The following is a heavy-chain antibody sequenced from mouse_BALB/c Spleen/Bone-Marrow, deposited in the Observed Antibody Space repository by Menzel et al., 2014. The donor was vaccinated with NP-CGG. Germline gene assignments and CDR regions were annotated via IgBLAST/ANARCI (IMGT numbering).Heavy chain of an antibody. CDR1: GYTFTDYV. Sequence: VQLQRSGPELVKPGASVKMSCKASGYTFTDYVISWVKQRTGQGLEWIGEIYPGSGSTYYNEKFKGKATLTADKSSNTAYMQLSSLTSEDSAVYFCARYYDYDWYFDVWGAGTTVTVSS. D-gene: IGHD2-4*01. J-gene: IGHJ1*01. V-gene: IGHV1-77*01. CDR2: IYPGSGST. CDR3: ARYYDYDWYFDV.